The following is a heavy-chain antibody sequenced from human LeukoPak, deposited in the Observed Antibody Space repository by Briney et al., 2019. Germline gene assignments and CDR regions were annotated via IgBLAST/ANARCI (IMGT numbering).Heavy chain of an antibody. V-gene: IGHV1-18*01. CDR2: ISAYNGNT. D-gene: IGHD3-22*01. CDR1: GYTFTSYG. Sequence: ASVKVSCKASGYTFTSYGISWVRQAPGQGLEWMGWISAYNGNTNYAQKLQGRVTMTTDTSTSTAYMELRSLRPDDTAAYYCARAGNDYDSSGYYDDYWGQGTLVTVSS. CDR3: ARAGNDYDSSGYYDDY. J-gene: IGHJ4*02.